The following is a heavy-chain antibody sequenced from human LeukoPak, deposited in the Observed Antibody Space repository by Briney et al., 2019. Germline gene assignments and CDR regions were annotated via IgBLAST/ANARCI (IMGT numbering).Heavy chain of an antibody. J-gene: IGHJ4*02. CDR3: ARDIVVVPAAIGRSNY. Sequence: GGSLRLSCAASGFTFSSYSMNWVRQAPGKGLEWVSSISSSSSYIYYADSVKGRFTISRDNAKNSLYLQMNSLRAEDTAVYYCARDIVVVPAAIGRSNYWGQGTLVTVSS. CDR2: ISSSSSYI. D-gene: IGHD2-2*01. CDR1: GFTFSSYS. V-gene: IGHV3-21*01.